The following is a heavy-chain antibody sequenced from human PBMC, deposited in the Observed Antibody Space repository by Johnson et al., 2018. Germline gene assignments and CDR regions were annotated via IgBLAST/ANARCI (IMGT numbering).Heavy chain of an antibody. V-gene: IGHV3-7*01. Sequence: VQLVQSGGGLVQPGGSLRLSCAASRFTFSSYWMTWVRQAPGKGLEWVANIKQDGSEKYYVDSVKGRFTISRDNAKSTVYLQMNSLRPEDAAVYYCAKGPSPSYWHILTGDAFAFDVWGQGTMVTVSS. J-gene: IGHJ3*01. CDR3: AKGPSPSYWHILTGDAFAFDV. CDR1: RFTFSSYW. D-gene: IGHD3-9*01. CDR2: IKQDGSEK.